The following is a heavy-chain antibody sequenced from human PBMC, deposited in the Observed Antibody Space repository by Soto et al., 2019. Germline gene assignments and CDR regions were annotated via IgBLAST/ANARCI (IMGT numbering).Heavy chain of an antibody. CDR3: ARLHLLLWFGETPHDAFDI. CDR2: INPNTGYT. J-gene: IGHJ3*02. V-gene: IGHV1-8*01. Sequence: GASVKVSCKASGYTFTSYDINWVRQATGQGLEWMGWINPNTGYTDYAQKFQDRVTMTGNTSITTAYMELSSLRSEDTAVYYCARLHLLLWFGETPHDAFDIWGQGTMVTVSS. CDR1: GYTFTSYD. D-gene: IGHD3-10*01.